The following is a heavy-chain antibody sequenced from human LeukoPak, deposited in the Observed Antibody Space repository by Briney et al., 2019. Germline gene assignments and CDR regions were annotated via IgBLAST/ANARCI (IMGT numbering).Heavy chain of an antibody. Sequence: GGSLRLSCAASGFTFDDYAMHWVRQAPGKGLEWVSVINWNSGSIGYAGSVKGRFTISRDNAKNSLYLQMNSLRAEDTALYYCAKGAFDIWGQGTMVTVSS. V-gene: IGHV3-9*01. CDR2: INWNSGSI. CDR1: GFTFDDYA. J-gene: IGHJ3*02. CDR3: AKGAFDI.